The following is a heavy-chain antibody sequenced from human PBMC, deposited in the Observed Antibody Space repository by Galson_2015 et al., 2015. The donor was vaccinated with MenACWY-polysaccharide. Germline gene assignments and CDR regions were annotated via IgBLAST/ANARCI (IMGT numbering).Heavy chain of an antibody. D-gene: IGHD5-12*01. CDR3: ARVGYSGYDSRFEH. Sequence: SETLSLTCTVSRGSIYSYYWSWIRQPAGEGLEWIGHISTSGSTIYNPSLKRRITLSLDTSNNQISLNLTSVTAADTAVYYCARVGYSGYDSRFEHWGQGTLVAVSS. CDR1: RGSIYSYY. V-gene: IGHV4-4*07. J-gene: IGHJ4*02. CDR2: ISTSGST.